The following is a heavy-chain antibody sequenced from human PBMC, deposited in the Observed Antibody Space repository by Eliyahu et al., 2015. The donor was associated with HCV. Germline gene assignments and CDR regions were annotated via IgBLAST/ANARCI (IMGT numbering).Heavy chain of an antibody. CDR2: ISYDGTNK. Sequence: QVQLVESGGGVVQPGRSLRLSCXASGFPFSSYGXHWVRQAPGKGVEWVAVISYDGTNKYYADSVKGRFTISRDHSKNTLYLQMNSLRAEDTAVYYCAKDLGYCGGGSCYSHYYGVDVWGQGTTVTVSS. V-gene: IGHV3-30*18. J-gene: IGHJ6*02. D-gene: IGHD2-15*01. CDR1: GFPFSSYG. CDR3: AKDLGYCGGGSCYSHYYGVDV.